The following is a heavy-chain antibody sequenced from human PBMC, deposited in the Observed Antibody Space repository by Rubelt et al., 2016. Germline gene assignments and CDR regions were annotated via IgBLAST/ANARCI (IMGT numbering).Heavy chain of an antibody. D-gene: IGHD1/OR15-1a*01. CDR1: GGSISSGGYY. V-gene: IGHV4-31*01. Sequence: QVQLQESGPGLVKPSQTLSLTCTVSGGSISSGGYYWSWIRQHPGKGLEWIGYIYYSGGNNYDTSLKSECTLSGERSKNQFALKLSSVTAADTAVYYCARGEHLFDYWGQGTLVTVSS. J-gene: IGHJ4*02. CDR2: IYYSGGN. CDR3: ARGEHLFDY.